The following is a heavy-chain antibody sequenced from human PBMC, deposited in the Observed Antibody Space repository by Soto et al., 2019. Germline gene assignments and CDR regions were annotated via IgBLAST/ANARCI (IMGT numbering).Heavy chain of an antibody. J-gene: IGHJ4*02. D-gene: IGHD3-16*01. V-gene: IGHV3-23*01. Sequence: EVQLLESGGGLVQPGESLRVSCAASGFTFSSYAMTWVRQAPGKGLDWVSSIGLYSDDTYYADSVKGRFTISRDNAKNTLYLEMNSRRAEDTAVYYCTRDMGGRGGYWGQGTLVTVSS. CDR1: GFTFSSYA. CDR3: TRDMGGRGGY. CDR2: IGLYSDDT.